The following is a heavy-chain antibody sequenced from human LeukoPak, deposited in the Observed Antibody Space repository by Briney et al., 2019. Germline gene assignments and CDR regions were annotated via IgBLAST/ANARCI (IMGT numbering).Heavy chain of an antibody. CDR3: ANYGDYQYFDY. CDR2: ISYDGSNK. V-gene: IGHV3-30*18. D-gene: IGHD4-17*01. CDR1: GFTFSSYG. Sequence: GGSLRLSCAASGFTFSSYGMHWVRQAPGKGLEWVAVISYDGSNKYYADSVKGRFTISRDNSKNTLYLQMNSLKTDDTAVYYCANYGDYQYFDYWGQGTPVTVSS. J-gene: IGHJ4*02.